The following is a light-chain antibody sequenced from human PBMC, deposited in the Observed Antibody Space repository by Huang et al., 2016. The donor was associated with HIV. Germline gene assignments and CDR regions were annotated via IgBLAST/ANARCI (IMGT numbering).Light chain of an antibody. CDR1: QDISNY. V-gene: IGKV1-33*01. CDR2: DAS. CDR3: QHYDDPYT. J-gene: IGKJ2*01. Sequence: DIQMTQSPSSLSASVGDRVTITCQASQDISNYLSWYQQKPGRAPKPLIFDASSLETGVPSRFSGSGSGTYFTLTIASLQPEDVATYYCQHYDDPYTFGQGTKLEIK.